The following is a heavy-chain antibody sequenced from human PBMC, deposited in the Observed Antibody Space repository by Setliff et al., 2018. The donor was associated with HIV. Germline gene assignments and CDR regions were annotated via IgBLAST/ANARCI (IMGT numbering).Heavy chain of an antibody. J-gene: IGHJ4*02. CDR2: MNPNSGHT. V-gene: IGHV1-8*01. Sequence: ASVKVSCKSSGYTFTSYDINWVRQATGQGLEWMGWMNPNSGHTGYAQKFQGRVTMTRNTSISTAYKELSSLRSEDTAVYYCARIAWPWWQWLVRSGKWYFDYWGQGTLVTVSS. D-gene: IGHD6-19*01. CDR3: ARIAWPWWQWLVRSGKWYFDY. CDR1: GYTFTSYD.